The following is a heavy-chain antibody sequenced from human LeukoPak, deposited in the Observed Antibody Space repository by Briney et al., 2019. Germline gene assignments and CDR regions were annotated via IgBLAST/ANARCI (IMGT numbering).Heavy chain of an antibody. CDR2: INHSGST. CDR1: GGSFSGYY. CDR3: ARWKYSSSCCYYYGMDV. V-gene: IGHV4-34*01. Sequence: SETLSLTCAVYGGSFSGYYWSWIRQPPGKGLEWLGEINHSGSTNYNPSLKSRVTISVDTSKNQFSLKLSSVTAADTAVYYCARWKYSSSCCYYYGMDVWGQGTTVTASS. D-gene: IGHD6-13*01. J-gene: IGHJ6*02.